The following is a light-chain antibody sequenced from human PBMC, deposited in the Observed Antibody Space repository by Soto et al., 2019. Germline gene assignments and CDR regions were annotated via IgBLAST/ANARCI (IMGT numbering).Light chain of an antibody. J-gene: IGKJ4*01. CDR1: QSINNW. V-gene: IGKV1-5*03. CDR2: QTS. Sequence: IQMTQSPSTLSASVGDRVTITCRASQSINNWLSWSQQKPGKAPKLLIYQTSNIESRVPSRFSGNGSGTEFAPTISSLQPDDFATFNCQQYQSFSLTCGGGTSVEVK. CDR3: QQYQSFSLT.